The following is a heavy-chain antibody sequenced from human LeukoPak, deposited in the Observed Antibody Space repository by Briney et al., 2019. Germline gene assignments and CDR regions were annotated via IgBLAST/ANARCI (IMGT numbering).Heavy chain of an antibody. CDR3: ARDLAYSRLDY. J-gene: IGHJ4*02. Sequence: PGGSLRLSCAASGFSFGSSWMDWVRQAPGKGLEWVASKNPDGSEKYSVDSVEGRFTISRDNAKNLLYLQVNSLRVEDTAFYYCARDLAYSRLDYWGQGMLVTVSS. V-gene: IGHV3-7*01. CDR1: GFSFGSSW. CDR2: KNPDGSEK. D-gene: IGHD5-18*01.